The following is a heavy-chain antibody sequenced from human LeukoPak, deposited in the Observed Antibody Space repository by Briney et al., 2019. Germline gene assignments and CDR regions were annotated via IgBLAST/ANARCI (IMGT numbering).Heavy chain of an antibody. CDR3: TKSDGHGLIRI. J-gene: IGHJ3*02. Sequence: SETLSLTCSVSGDSITGYYWGWIRQPPGKGLEWIGNIYYTGNTYYNSSLKSRVTISLDTSKNQFSLQVISLTAADTAAYYCTKSDGHGLIRICGRGTMVTVSS. D-gene: IGHD3-10*01. CDR2: IYYTGNT. V-gene: IGHV4-39*07. CDR1: GDSITGYY.